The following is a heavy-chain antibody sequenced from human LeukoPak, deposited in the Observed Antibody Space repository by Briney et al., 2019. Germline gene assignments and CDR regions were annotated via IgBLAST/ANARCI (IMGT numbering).Heavy chain of an antibody. Sequence: PSKTLSLTCTVSDGSISSSSYYWGWIRQPPGTGLDWIGSINYSGSTYYNPSLKSRVTISVDTSRNQFSLKLTSVTAADTAVYYCARQIGAGRWSFDYWGQGTLVTVSS. CDR1: DGSISSSSYY. J-gene: IGHJ4*02. V-gene: IGHV4-39*01. D-gene: IGHD4-23*01. CDR3: ARQIGAGRWSFDY. CDR2: INYSGST.